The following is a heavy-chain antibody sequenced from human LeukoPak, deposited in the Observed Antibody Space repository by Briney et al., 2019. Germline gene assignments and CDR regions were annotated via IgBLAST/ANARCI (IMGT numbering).Heavy chain of an antibody. CDR3: ARDGRLRFGGSFNYYYGMDV. CDR1: GYTFTSYG. V-gene: IGHV1-18*01. D-gene: IGHD5-12*01. CDR2: ISAYNGNT. J-gene: IGHJ6*02. Sequence: ASVKVSCKASGYTFTSYGISWVRQAPGQGLEWMGWISAYNGNTNYAQKLQGRVTMTTDTSTSTAYMELRSLRSDDTAVYYCARDGRLRFGGSFNYYYGMDVWGQGTTVTVAS.